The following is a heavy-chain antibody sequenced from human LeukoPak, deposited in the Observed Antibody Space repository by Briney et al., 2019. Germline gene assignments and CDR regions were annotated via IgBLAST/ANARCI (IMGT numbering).Heavy chain of an antibody. D-gene: IGHD2-2*01. J-gene: IGHJ4*02. CDR3: NGRSTSHWDFDY. CDR2: IYHSGST. CDR1: GGSISSGGYS. Sequence: SQTLSLTCAVSGGSISSGGYSWSWIRQPPGKGLEWVGYIYHSGSTYYNPSLKSQVTISVDRSKNQFSLKLSSVTAADTAVYYCNGRSTSHWDFDYWGQGTLVTVSS. V-gene: IGHV4-30-2*01.